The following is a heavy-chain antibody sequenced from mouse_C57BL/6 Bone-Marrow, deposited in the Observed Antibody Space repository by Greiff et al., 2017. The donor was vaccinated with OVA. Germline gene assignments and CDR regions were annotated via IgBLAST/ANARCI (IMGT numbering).Heavy chain of an antibody. CDR1: GFTFSDYY. D-gene: IGHD4-1*01. CDR3: AREEGTGYYAMDY. V-gene: IGHV5-12*01. CDR2: ISNGGGST. Sequence: EVQLVESGGGLVQPGGSLKLSCAASGFTFSDYYMYWVRQTPEKRLEWVAYISNGGGSTYYPDTVKGRFTISRDNAKNTLYLQMSRLKSEDTAMYYCAREEGTGYYAMDYWGQGTSVTVSS. J-gene: IGHJ4*01.